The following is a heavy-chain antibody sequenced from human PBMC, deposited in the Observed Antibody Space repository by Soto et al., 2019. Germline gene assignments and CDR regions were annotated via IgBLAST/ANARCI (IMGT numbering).Heavy chain of an antibody. Sequence: PSETLSLTCGVFSGSLTDHYWAWIRQTPGKGLEWIGEINHSGITDYNPSLKSRVTLSLDTSKNQFSLKVTALTAADTAVYYCARGKPSGYRFGPRNFFYYGRDVWGPGTTVTVSS. V-gene: IGHV4-34*01. J-gene: IGHJ6*02. CDR1: SGSLTDHY. CDR2: INHSGIT. CDR3: ARGKPSGYRFGPRNFFYYGRDV. D-gene: IGHD5-18*01.